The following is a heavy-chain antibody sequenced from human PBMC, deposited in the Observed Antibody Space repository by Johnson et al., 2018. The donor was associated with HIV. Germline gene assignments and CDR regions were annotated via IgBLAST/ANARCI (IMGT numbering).Heavy chain of an antibody. V-gene: IGHV3-66*01. CDR3: ATSHGSHGAFDI. CDR2: IYSGGST. Sequence: VQLVESGGGLVQPGGSLRLSCAASGFTVSNYYITWVRQSPGKGLEWVSVIYSGGSTYYADSVKGRFTISRDNSKNTLYLQMNSLRAEDTAVYYCATSHGSHGAFDIWGQGTMVPVSS. CDR1: GFTVSNYY. D-gene: IGHD1-26*01. J-gene: IGHJ3*02.